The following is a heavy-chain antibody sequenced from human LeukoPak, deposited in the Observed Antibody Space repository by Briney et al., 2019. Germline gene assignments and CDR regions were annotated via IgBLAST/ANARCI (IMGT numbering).Heavy chain of an antibody. V-gene: IGHV3-48*01. CDR2: ITSSGSSI. CDR3: ARDVATSGWATFY. D-gene: IGHD6-19*01. J-gene: IGHJ4*02. Sequence: GGSLTLSCAASGFRFRSHGMNSALLAPGKGLEWVSNITSSGSSIYYADSVKGRFTISRDNAKNSLYVQMNSLRAEDTAVYYCARDVATSGWATFYWGPGTLVTVSS. CDR1: GFRFRSHG.